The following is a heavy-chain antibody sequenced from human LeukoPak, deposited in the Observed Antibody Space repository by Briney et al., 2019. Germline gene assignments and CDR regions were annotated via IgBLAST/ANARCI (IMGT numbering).Heavy chain of an antibody. D-gene: IGHD5-12*01. CDR1: GFTFSTYS. CDR3: AKGRGYSGYDFFDY. J-gene: IGHJ4*02. CDR2: ISGSGSYI. V-gene: IGHV3-21*04. Sequence: PGGSLRLSCAASGFTFSTYSMNWVRQAPGKGLEWVSYISGSGSYIYYADSVKGRFTISRDNSKNTLYLQMNSLRAEDTALYYCAKGRGYSGYDFFDYWGQGTLVTVSS.